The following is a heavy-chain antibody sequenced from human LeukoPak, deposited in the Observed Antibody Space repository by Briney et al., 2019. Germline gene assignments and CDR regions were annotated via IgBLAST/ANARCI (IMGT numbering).Heavy chain of an antibody. D-gene: IGHD3-10*01. Sequence: PSETLSLTCTVSGGSISSYYWSWIRQPPGKGLEWIGYIYYSGSTNYNPPLKSRVTISVDTSKNQFSLKLSSLTAADTAVYYCAATYYYGSGSYFDYWGQGTLVTVSS. CDR3: AATYYYGSGSYFDY. CDR2: IYYSGST. V-gene: IGHV4-59*01. J-gene: IGHJ4*02. CDR1: GGSISSYY.